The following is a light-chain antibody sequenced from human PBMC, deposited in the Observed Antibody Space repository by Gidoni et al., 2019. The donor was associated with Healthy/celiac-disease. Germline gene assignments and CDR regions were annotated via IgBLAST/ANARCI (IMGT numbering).Light chain of an antibody. CDR1: QSVSSY. V-gene: IGKV3-11*01. Sequence: IVLTQSPATLSLSPGERATLSCRASQSVSSYLAWYQQKPGQAPRLLIYDASNRATGIPARFSGSGSGTDFTLTISSLEPEDFAVYYCQQRSNWPPACSFGQXTKLEIK. J-gene: IGKJ2*04. CDR3: QQRSNWPPACS. CDR2: DAS.